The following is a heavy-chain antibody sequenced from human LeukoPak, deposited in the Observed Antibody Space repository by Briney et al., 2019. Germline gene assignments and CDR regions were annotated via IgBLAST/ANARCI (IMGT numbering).Heavy chain of an antibody. CDR2: INPHSGVT. D-gene: IGHD1-26*01. V-gene: IGHV1-2*02. J-gene: IGHJ4*02. CDR1: GYTFTGYY. CDR3: ARDQVAATSAHNFDY. Sequence: ASVKVSCKASGYTFTGYYLHWVRQAPGQGLEWTGWINPHSGVTTFPQKFQGRVTMTMDTSISTTYMELNRLRSDDTAVYYCARDQVAATSAHNFDYWGQGTLVTVSS.